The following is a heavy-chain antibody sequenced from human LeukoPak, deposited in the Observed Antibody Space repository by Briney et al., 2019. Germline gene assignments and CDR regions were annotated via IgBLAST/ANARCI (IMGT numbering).Heavy chain of an antibody. J-gene: IGHJ4*02. V-gene: IGHV4-61*02. CDR1: GGSVSGGNYY. D-gene: IGHD5-12*01. CDR3: ARAGDSGYYIWDY. Sequence: SETLSLTCTVSGGSVSGGNYYCSWIRQPAGKGLEWIGRIYTSGSTNYNPSLKSRVTMSVDTSKNQFSLKLSSVTAADTAVYYCARAGDSGYYIWDYWGQGTLVTVSS. CDR2: IYTSGST.